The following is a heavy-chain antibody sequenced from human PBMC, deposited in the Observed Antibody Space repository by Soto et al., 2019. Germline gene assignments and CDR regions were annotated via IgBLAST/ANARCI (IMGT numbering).Heavy chain of an antibody. D-gene: IGHD3-3*01. CDR1: GYTLTELS. CDR3: ATLSNDFWSGPNNWFDP. V-gene: IGHV1-24*01. Sequence: ASVKVSCKVSGYTLTELSMHWVRQAPGKGLEWMGGFDPEDGETIYAQKFQGRVTMTEDTSTDTAYMELSSLRSEDTAVYYCATLSNDFWSGPNNWFDPWGQGTLVSVSS. CDR2: FDPEDGET. J-gene: IGHJ5*02.